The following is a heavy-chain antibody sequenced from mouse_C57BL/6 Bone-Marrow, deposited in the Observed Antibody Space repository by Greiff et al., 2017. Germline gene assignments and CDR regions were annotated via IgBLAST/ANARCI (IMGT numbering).Heavy chain of an antibody. CDR3: AGPYYDLDYDAMDY. CDR1: GYTFTSYG. V-gene: IGHV1-81*01. Sequence: QVQLQESGAELARPGASVKLSCKASGYTFTSYGISWVKQRTGQGLEWIGEIYPRSGNTYYNEKFKGKATLTADKSSSTAYMELRSLTSENSAVYFCAGPYYDLDYDAMDYWGQGTSVTVSS. J-gene: IGHJ4*01. CDR2: IYPRSGNT. D-gene: IGHD2-4*01.